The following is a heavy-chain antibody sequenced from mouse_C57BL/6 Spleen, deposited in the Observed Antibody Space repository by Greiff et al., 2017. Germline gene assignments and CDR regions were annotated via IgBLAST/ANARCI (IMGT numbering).Heavy chain of an antibody. J-gene: IGHJ2*01. Sequence: VQLQQPGAELVKPGASVKVSCKASGYTFTSYWMHWVKQRPGQGFEWIGRIHPSDSYSNYNQKFNGKATLTVDKSSSPAYMQLSSVESEDSAIYYCEIRITTVVATCDYWGQGTTLTVSS. CDR2: IHPSDSYS. V-gene: IGHV1-74*01. CDR3: EIRITTVVATCDY. CDR1: GYTFTSYW. D-gene: IGHD1-1*01.